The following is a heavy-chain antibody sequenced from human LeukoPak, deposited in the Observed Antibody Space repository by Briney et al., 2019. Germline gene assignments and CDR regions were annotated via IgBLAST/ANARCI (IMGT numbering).Heavy chain of an antibody. CDR2: IYYSGST. V-gene: IGHV4-31*03. J-gene: IGHJ4*02. CDR3: AREPKYSSGWYGVGFFDY. D-gene: IGHD6-19*01. CDR1: GGPISSGGYY. Sequence: SETLSLTCTVSGGPISSGGYYWSWIRQHPGKGLEWIGYIYYSGSTYYNPSLKSRVTISVDTSKNQFSLKLSSVTAADTAVYYCAREPKYSSGWYGVGFFDYWGQGTLVTVSS.